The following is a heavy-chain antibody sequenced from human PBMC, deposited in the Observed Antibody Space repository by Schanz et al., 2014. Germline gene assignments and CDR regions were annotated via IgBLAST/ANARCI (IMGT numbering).Heavy chain of an antibody. D-gene: IGHD6-13*01. CDR2: FSAYNGNT. V-gene: IGHV1-18*01. CDR3: ARDNLVSSSWYNYYGMDV. J-gene: IGHJ6*02. CDR1: GYTFTSYG. Sequence: QVQLVQSGAEVKKPGASVKVSCKASGYTFTSYGISWVRQAPGQGLEWMGWFSAYNGNTNYAQKLQGRVTMTTATSTSTAYMELRSLIPDDTAVYYCARDNLVSSSWYNYYGMDVWGQGTTVTVSS.